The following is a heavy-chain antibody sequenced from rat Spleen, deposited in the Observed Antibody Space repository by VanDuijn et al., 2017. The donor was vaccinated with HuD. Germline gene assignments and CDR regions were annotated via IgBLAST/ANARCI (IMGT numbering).Heavy chain of an antibody. D-gene: IGHD1-11*01. V-gene: IGHV5-27*01. Sequence: EVQLVESGGGLVQPGRSLKLSCAASGFTFSNYYMAWVRQAPTKGLEWVAYISTGGGNTYYRDSVKGRFTISRDNAESTLYLQMDSLRSEDTATYYCITDYGGYGNFFDYCGQGVMVTVSS. CDR2: ISTGGGNT. CDR3: ITDYGGYGNFFDY. CDR1: GFTFSNYY. J-gene: IGHJ2*01.